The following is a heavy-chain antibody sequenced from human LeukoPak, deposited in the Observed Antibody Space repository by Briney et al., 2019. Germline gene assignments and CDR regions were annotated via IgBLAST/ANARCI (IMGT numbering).Heavy chain of an antibody. V-gene: IGHV4-59*08. Sequence: SETLSLTCTVSGGSISSYYWSWIRQPPGKGLEWIGYIYYSGSTNYNPSLKSRVTISVDTSKNQFSLKLSSVTAADTAVYYCARLTINDYGDYGYFDLWGRGTLVTVSS. CDR3: ARLTINDYGDYGYFDL. CDR1: GGSISSYY. J-gene: IGHJ2*01. CDR2: IYYSGST. D-gene: IGHD4-17*01.